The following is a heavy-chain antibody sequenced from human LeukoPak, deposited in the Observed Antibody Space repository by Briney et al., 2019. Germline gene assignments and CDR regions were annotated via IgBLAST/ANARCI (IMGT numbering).Heavy chain of an antibody. V-gene: IGHV3-49*04. CDR3: ASLYGSGKRWVDP. D-gene: IGHD3-10*01. Sequence: GRSLRLSCAASGFIFSSYGMHWVRQAPGKGLEWVGFIRSKAYGGTTEYAASVKGRFTISRDDSKNSLYLQMNSLKTEDTAVYYCASLYGSGKRWVDPWGQGTLVTVSS. J-gene: IGHJ5*02. CDR1: GFIFSSYG. CDR2: IRSKAYGGTT.